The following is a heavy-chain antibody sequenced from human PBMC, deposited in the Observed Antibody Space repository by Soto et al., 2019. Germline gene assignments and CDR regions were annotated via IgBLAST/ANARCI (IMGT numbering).Heavy chain of an antibody. D-gene: IGHD2-15*01. CDR2: IIPMFGTI. Sequence: QVQLVQSGAEVKKPGSSVKVSCKTSGGTFSDYAISWVRQAPGQGLEWMGGIIPMFGTIKYAQKIQGRVTISADESTSTAYMELSSLRSEDTAVYYCARDLWCGGGNCRTGRYSYYYGMDVWGQGTTVTVSS. CDR1: GGTFSDYA. V-gene: IGHV1-69*01. CDR3: ARDLWCGGGNCRTGRYSYYYGMDV. J-gene: IGHJ6*02.